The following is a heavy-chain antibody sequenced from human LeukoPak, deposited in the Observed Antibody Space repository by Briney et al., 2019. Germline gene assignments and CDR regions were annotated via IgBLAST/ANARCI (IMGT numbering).Heavy chain of an antibody. CDR1: GGSISSGGYY. CDR3: AREHSYSPFDY. D-gene: IGHD3-10*01. V-gene: IGHV4-61*02. J-gene: IGHJ4*02. Sequence: SETLSLTCSVSGGSISSGGYYWSWIRQPAGKALEWIGRIYTNGNTDYNPSLNGRVTILADTSKNQFSLNLNSVTAAGTAVYYCAREHSYSPFDYWGQGSLVTVSS. CDR2: IYTNGNT.